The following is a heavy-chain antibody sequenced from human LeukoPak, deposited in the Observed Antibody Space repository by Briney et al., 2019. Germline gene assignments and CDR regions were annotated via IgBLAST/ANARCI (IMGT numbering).Heavy chain of an antibody. Sequence: GGSLRLSCAASGFTFNHYWMSWVRQAPGKGLEWVANIKPDGSEKYYVESVKSRFSNSRDNAKNSLNLQMRSLRVEDTAVYYCARVGKEGISHHMDVWGKGTTVTVSS. CDR1: GFTFNHYW. CDR2: IKPDGSEK. J-gene: IGHJ6*04. CDR3: ARVGKEGISHHMDV. D-gene: IGHD3-3*02. V-gene: IGHV3-7*01.